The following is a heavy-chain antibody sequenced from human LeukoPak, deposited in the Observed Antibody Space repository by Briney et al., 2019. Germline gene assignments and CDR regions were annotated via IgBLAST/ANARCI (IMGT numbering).Heavy chain of an antibody. CDR3: SRNGLASTYDI. CDR2: ISPDGRTT. Sequence: PGGSQRLLCAASVFTFSSYWMHWVRQTPGRGLLWLSYISPDGRTTNYADSVKGRLTISRDNPKNTLYLQLNSLSAEDTAVYYCSRNGLASTYDIWGQGTMVTVSS. J-gene: IGHJ3*02. V-gene: IGHV3-74*01. D-gene: IGHD3/OR15-3a*01. CDR1: VFTFSSYW.